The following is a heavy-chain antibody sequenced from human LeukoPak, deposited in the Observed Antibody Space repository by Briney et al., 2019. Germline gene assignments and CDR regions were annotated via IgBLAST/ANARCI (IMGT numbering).Heavy chain of an antibody. V-gene: IGHV4-34*01. CDR2: GSDRGGT. D-gene: IGHD1-1*01. CDR3: ARDRRGINWFDP. J-gene: IGHJ5*02. Sequence: SETLSLTCAVYGVSLNGFYWSWIRQSPGEGLEWIGEGSDRGGTKYNPSLKSRVTISADTSKNQFSLKLSSVTAADTAVYYCARDRRGINWFDPWGQGTLVTLSS. CDR1: GVSLNGFY.